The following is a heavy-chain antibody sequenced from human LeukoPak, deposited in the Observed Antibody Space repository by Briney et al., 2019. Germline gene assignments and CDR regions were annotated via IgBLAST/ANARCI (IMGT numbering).Heavy chain of an antibody. J-gene: IGHJ2*01. CDR1: GFTFCDYY. Sequence: GGSLRLSCVASGFTFCDYYMSWVRQAPGKGLEWISYISSSVGTIYYADSVKGRFTISRDNAKNSLYLQMNSLRAEDTTVYYCARAGDRWYFDLWGRGTLVTVSS. V-gene: IGHV3-11*04. CDR3: ARAGDRWYFDL. D-gene: IGHD3-10*01. CDR2: ISSSVGTI.